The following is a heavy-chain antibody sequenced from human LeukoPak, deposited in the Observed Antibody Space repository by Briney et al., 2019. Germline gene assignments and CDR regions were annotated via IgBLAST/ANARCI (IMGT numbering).Heavy chain of an antibody. D-gene: IGHD2-15*01. CDR1: GFTFSSSA. Sequence: GGSLRLSCAASGFTFSSSAMSWVRQAPGKGLEWVSAISNNGGYTYYADSVQGRFTISRDNSRSTLCLQMNSLRAEDTAVYYCAKQLGYCSDGSCYFPYWGQGTLVTVSS. CDR2: ISNNGGYT. J-gene: IGHJ4*02. CDR3: AKQLGYCSDGSCYFPY. V-gene: IGHV3-23*01.